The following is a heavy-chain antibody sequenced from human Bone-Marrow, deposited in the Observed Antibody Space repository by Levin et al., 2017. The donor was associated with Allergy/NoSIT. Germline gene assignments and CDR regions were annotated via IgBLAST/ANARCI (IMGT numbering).Heavy chain of an antibody. V-gene: IGHV3-53*01. Sequence: HTGGSLRLSCAASGFSISNLYMSWVRQAPGKGLEWVSVIYSADSTYYADSVKGRFTISRDNSKNTLYLQMTSLRVDDTAVYHCATLDDWGQGALVIVSP. CDR1: GFSISNLY. CDR3: ATLDD. J-gene: IGHJ4*02. CDR2: IYSADST.